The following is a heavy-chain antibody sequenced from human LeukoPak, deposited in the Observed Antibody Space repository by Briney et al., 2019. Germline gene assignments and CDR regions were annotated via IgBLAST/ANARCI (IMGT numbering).Heavy chain of an antibody. J-gene: IGHJ4*02. D-gene: IGHD1-26*01. Sequence: LGESLKISCKGSGYSFTSYWIGWVRQMPGKGLEWMGIIYPGDSDTRYSPSFQGQVTISADQSLSTAYLQWSSLKASDPAMYYCARNSGSYFLHFDYWGQGTLVTVSS. CDR3: ARNSGSYFLHFDY. CDR1: GYSFTSYW. V-gene: IGHV5-51*01. CDR2: IYPGDSDT.